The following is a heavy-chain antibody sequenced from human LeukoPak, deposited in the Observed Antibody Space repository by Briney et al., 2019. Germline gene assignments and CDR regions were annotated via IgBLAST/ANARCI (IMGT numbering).Heavy chain of an antibody. J-gene: IGHJ4*02. CDR1: GASISSSSDY. CDR2: IFYSGST. CDR3: ARDDVRCFY. D-gene: IGHD3-16*01. Sequence: KPSETLSLTCTVSGASISSSSDYWGWIRQPPGKGLEWIGGIFYSGSTYYNPSLKSRVTISVDTSRNQFSLKLSSVTAADTAVYYCARDDVRCFYWGQGTLVTVSS. V-gene: IGHV4-39*02.